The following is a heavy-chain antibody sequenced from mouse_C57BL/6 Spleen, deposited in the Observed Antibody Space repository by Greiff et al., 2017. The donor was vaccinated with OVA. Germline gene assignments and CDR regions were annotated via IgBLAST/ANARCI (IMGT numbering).Heavy chain of an antibody. Sequence: EVQVVESGGGLVKPGGSLKLSCAASGFTFSDYGMHWVRQAPEKGLEWVAYISRGSSTIYYADTVKGRFTISRDTAMNTLFLQMTSLRSEDTAMYYCARGIPYYYAMDYWGQGTAVTVSS. CDR3: ARGIPYYYAMDY. CDR1: GFTFSDYG. D-gene: IGHD5-1-1*01. V-gene: IGHV5-17*01. J-gene: IGHJ4*01. CDR2: ISRGSSTI.